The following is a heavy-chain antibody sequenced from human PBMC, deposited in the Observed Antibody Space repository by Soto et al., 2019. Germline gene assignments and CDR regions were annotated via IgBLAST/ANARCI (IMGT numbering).Heavy chain of an antibody. Sequence: QVQLVESGGGVVQPGRSLRLSCAASVFTCSSYSMHWVRQAPGKGLEWVAGTSYYGSNRYYADSVKGRLTISREKSKNPVYLQINRLRDEDPAVYYCARDGGRTGGRYYYAMDVWGHGTKVTVSS. CDR1: VFTCSSYS. J-gene: IGHJ6*02. D-gene: IGHD3-16*01. CDR2: TSYYGSNR. V-gene: IGHV3-30-3*01. CDR3: ARDGGRTGGRYYYAMDV.